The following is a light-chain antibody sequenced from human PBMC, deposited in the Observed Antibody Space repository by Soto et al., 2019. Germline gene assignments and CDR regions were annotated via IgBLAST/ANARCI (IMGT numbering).Light chain of an antibody. CDR3: QQYGSSGT. CDR1: QSVSSSD. Sequence: EIVLTQSPDSLSLPPGERASLSCRASQSVSSSDLAWYQHKPGQAPRLLIYGASRRATGIPDRFSGSGSGTDFTLTISRLEPEDFAVYYCQQYGSSGTFGQGTKVDIK. CDR2: GAS. J-gene: IGKJ1*01. V-gene: IGKV3-20*01.